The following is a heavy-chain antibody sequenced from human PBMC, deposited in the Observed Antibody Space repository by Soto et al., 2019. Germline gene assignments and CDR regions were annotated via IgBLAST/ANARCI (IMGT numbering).Heavy chain of an antibody. Sequence: QVQLVQSGAEVKKPGASVKVSCKASGYTFSTYYVHWVRQAPGLGLEWMGIINPTGGATTYAQKFQGRVNMTRDTSTSTVYMELSSLRSEDTAVYYCARGGVESIYGMDVWGQGTTVTVSS. CDR3: ARGGVESIYGMDV. CDR2: INPTGGAT. CDR1: GYTFSTYY. J-gene: IGHJ6*02. V-gene: IGHV1-46*01. D-gene: IGHD3-3*01.